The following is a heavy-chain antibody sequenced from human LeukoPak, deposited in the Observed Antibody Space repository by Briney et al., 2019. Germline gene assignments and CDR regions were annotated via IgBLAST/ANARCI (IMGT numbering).Heavy chain of an antibody. J-gene: IGHJ1*01. CDR2: INNDGSIT. Sequence: PTGGSLRLSCAASGFVFSRYWMHWVRQVPGKELVWVSRINNDGSITNSADSVKGRFTISRDNAKNSLYLQMNSLRAEDTALYYCARDSSSWYVSEHWGQGTLVTVSS. CDR3: ARDSSSWYVSEH. D-gene: IGHD6-13*01. CDR1: GFVFSRYW. V-gene: IGHV3-74*01.